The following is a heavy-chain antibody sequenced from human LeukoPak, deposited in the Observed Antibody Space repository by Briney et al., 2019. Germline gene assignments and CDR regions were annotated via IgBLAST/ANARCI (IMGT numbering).Heavy chain of an antibody. CDR2: ISGSGGST. V-gene: IGHV3-23*01. CDR1: GFTFSSYA. CDR3: AKDPSYCSGGSCYELGGAFDI. D-gene: IGHD2-15*01. J-gene: IGHJ3*02. Sequence: PGGSLRLSCAASGFTFSSYAMSWVRQAPGKGLEWVSAISGSGGSTYYADSVKGRFTISRDNSKNTLYLQMNSLRAEDTAVYYCAKDPSYCSGGSCYELGGAFDIWGQGTMVTVSS.